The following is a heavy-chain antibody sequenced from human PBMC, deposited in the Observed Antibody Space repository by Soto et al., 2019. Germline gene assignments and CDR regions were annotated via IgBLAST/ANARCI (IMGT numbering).Heavy chain of an antibody. V-gene: IGHV4-34*01. CDR3: ARVARMSSVGSWSLEL. J-gene: IGHJ2*01. CDR1: GGSFSDYW. Sequence: QVQLQQWGAGLLKPSETLSLTCGVYGGSFSDYWWSWIRQPPGRGLEWIGEINYSGSTHYNPSLQSRVTISVXTXKXXVSLNVASVTAADTAVYFCARVARMSSVGSWSLELWGRGTLVTVSS. CDR2: INYSGST.